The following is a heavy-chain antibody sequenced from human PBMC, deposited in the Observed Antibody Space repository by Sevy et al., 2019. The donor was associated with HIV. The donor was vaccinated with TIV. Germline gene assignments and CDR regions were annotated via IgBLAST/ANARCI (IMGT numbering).Heavy chain of an antibody. J-gene: IGHJ4*02. V-gene: IGHV3-9*01. Sequence: GGSLRLSCAASGFTFDDFAMHWVRQVPGKGLEWVSGLNWDSGSVAYADSVKGRFTISRDNAKNALFLQMNSLGAADTALYYCAKDIGATGIAVVANWGQGIQVTVSS. D-gene: IGHD6-19*01. CDR3: AKDIGATGIAVVAN. CDR1: GFTFDDFA. CDR2: LNWDSGSV.